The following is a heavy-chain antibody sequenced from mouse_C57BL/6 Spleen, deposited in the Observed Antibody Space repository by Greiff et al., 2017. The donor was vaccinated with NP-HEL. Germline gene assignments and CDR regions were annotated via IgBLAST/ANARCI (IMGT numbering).Heavy chain of an antibody. D-gene: IGHD2-5*01. CDR3: ARHYSNSAWFAY. V-gene: IGHV1-69*01. CDR1: GYTFTSYW. Sequence: QVQLQQPGAELVMPGASVKLSCKASGYTFTSYWMHWVKQRPGQGLEWIGEIDPSDSYTNYNQKFKGKSTLTVDKSSSTAYMQLSSLTSEDSAVYYCARHYSNSAWFAYWGQGTLVTVSA. CDR2: IDPSDSYT. J-gene: IGHJ3*01.